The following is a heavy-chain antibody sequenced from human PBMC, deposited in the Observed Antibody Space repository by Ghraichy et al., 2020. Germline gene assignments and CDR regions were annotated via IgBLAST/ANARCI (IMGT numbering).Heavy chain of an antibody. J-gene: IGHJ4*02. CDR3: ATLDVVGGVDC. CDR2: INHSGST. D-gene: IGHD2-15*01. Sequence: SETLSLTCALYGGSFSGYYWSWIRQPPGKGLEWIGEINHSGSTNYNPSLKSRVTISVDTSKNQFSLKLSSVTAADTAVYYCATLDVVGGVDCSCQGTLVTVSS. CDR1: GGSFSGYY. V-gene: IGHV4-34*01.